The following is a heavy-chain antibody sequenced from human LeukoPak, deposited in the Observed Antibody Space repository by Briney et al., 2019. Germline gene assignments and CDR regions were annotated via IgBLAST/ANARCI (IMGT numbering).Heavy chain of an antibody. J-gene: IGHJ4*02. Sequence: GGSLRLSCAASGFTFSSYAMHWVRQAPGKGLEWVAVISYDGSNKYYADSVKGRFTISRDNSKSTLYLQMNSLRAEDTAVYYCARHSTFDYWGQGTLVTVSS. D-gene: IGHD5-18*01. V-gene: IGHV3-30-3*01. CDR1: GFTFSSYA. CDR2: ISYDGSNK. CDR3: ARHSTFDY.